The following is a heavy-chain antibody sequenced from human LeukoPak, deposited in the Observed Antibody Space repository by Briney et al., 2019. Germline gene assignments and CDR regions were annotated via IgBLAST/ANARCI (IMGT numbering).Heavy chain of an antibody. CDR2: ISGSGGST. CDR1: GFTFSSYA. D-gene: IGHD4-17*01. V-gene: IGHV3-23*01. Sequence: GGSLRLSCAASGFTFSSYAMSWVRQAPGKGLEWVSAISGSGGSTYYADSVKGRFTISRDNPKNTLYLQMNSLRAEDTAVHYCAKDLFAVTTATDYWGQGTLVTVSS. CDR3: AKDLFAVTTATDY. J-gene: IGHJ4*02.